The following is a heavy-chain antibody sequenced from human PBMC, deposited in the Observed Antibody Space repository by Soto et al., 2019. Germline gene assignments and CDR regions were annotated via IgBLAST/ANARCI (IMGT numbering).Heavy chain of an antibody. CDR1: GGSISSSSYY. V-gene: IGHV4-39*01. Sequence: QLQLQESGPGLVKPSETLSLTCTVSGGSISSSSYYWGWIRQPPGKGLEWIGSIDYIGRTYYNPSLKSRVTISVDTSKNQFSLKLSSVTAADTAVYYCARRGSSSWYGYWGQGTLVTVSS. CDR2: IDYIGRT. J-gene: IGHJ4*02. CDR3: ARRGSSSWYGY. D-gene: IGHD6-13*01.